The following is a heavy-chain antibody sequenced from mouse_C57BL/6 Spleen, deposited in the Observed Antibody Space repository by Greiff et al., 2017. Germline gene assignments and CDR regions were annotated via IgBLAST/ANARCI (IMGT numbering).Heavy chain of an antibody. V-gene: IGHV1-55*01. CDR2: IYPGSGST. CDR1: GYTFTSYW. CDR3: ANYYGSRRDWYFDV. Sequence: QVQLKQPGAELVKPGASVKMSCKASGYTFTSYWITWVKQRPGQGLEWIGDIYPGSGSTNYNEKFKSKATLTVDTSSSTAYMQLSSLTSEDSAVYYCANYYGSRRDWYFDVWGTGTTVTVSS. D-gene: IGHD1-1*01. J-gene: IGHJ1*03.